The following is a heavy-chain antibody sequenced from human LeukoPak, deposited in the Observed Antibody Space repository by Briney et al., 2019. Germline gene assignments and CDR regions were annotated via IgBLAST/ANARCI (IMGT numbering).Heavy chain of an antibody. Sequence: SETLSLTCAVYGGSVSGYYWSWIRQPPGKGLEWIGEINHSGSTNYNPSLKSRVTISVDTSKNQFSLKLSSVTAADTAVYYCARRGSVPAAMPYDYWGQGTLVTVSS. CDR3: ARRGSVPAAMPYDY. D-gene: IGHD2-2*01. J-gene: IGHJ4*02. CDR2: INHSGST. V-gene: IGHV4-34*01. CDR1: GGSVSGYY.